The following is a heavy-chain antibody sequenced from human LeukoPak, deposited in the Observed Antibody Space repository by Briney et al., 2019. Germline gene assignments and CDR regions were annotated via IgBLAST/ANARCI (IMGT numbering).Heavy chain of an antibody. J-gene: IGHJ4*02. CDR3: ARLYSSGWYSTGYYFDY. CDR2: IYYSGST. CDR1: GGSISSSSYY. D-gene: IGHD6-19*01. V-gene: IGHV4-39*07. Sequence: SETLSLTCTVSGGSISSSSYYWGWIRQPPGKGLEWIGSIYYSGSTYYNPSLKSRVTISVDTSKNQFSLKLSSVTAADTAVYYCARLYSSGWYSTGYYFDYWGQGALVTVSS.